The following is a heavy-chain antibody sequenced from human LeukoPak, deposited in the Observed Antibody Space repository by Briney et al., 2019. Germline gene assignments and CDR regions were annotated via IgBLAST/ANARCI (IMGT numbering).Heavy chain of an antibody. CDR1: GFTFDDYG. D-gene: IGHD6-13*01. J-gene: IGHJ5*02. V-gene: IGHV3-20*04. Sequence: GGSLRLSCAASGFTFDDYGMSWVRQAPGKGLEWVSGINWNGGSTGYADSVKGRFTISRDNAKNSLYLQMNSLRAEDTALYYCAREGIAAAGTPRFDPWGQGTLVTVSS. CDR3: AREGIAAAGTPRFDP. CDR2: INWNGGST.